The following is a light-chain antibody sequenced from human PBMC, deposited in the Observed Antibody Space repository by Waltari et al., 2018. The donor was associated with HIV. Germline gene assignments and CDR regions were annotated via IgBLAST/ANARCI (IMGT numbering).Light chain of an antibody. J-gene: IGLJ1*01. V-gene: IGLV3-19*01. CDR1: SPTHYS. Sequence: SSELTQDPAVSVALGQTVRITCQGDSPTHYSATWSQQKPGQAPLLILYGKNHYRRSGIPARFSGSASGTTASLTITGAQAEDEADYYCDSRDTNNKHHVFGTGT. CDR3: DSRDTNNKHHV. CDR2: GKN.